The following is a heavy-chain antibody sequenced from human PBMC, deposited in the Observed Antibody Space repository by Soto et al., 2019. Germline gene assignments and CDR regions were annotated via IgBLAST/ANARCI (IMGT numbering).Heavy chain of an antibody. CDR1: GCTFTNYA. CDR3: ARGETVTTWGKTYYYYYMDV. D-gene: IGHD4-4*01. J-gene: IGHJ6*03. Sequence: SSVNVACKASGCTFTNYAMDSVRQAPGQRLEWMGWINAGNGNTKYSQKFQGRVTITRDTSASTAYMKLSSLRSEDTAVYYCARGETVTTWGKTYYYYYMDVWGKGTTVTVSS. CDR2: INAGNGNT. V-gene: IGHV1-3*01.